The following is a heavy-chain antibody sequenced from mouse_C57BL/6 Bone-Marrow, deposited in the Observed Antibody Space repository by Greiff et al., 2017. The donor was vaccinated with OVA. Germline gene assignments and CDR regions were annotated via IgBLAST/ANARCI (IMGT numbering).Heavy chain of an antibody. CDR3: TRGFSPFDY. J-gene: IGHJ2*01. V-gene: IGHV5-9-1*02. D-gene: IGHD6-2*01. Sequence: EVMLVESGEGLVKPGGSLKLSCAASGFTFSSYAMSWVRQTPEKRLEWVAYISSGGDYIYYADTVKGLFTISRDNARNTLYLQMSSLKSEDTAMYYCTRGFSPFDYWGQGTTLTVSS. CDR2: ISSGGDYI. CDR1: GFTFSSYA.